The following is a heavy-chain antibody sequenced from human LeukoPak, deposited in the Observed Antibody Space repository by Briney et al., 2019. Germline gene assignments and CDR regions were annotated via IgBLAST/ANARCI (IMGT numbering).Heavy chain of an antibody. J-gene: IGHJ4*02. D-gene: IGHD3-22*01. V-gene: IGHV3-11*04. CDR3: ASGDSSGYYPVGIDY. Sequence: GGSLRLSCAASGFTFSDYYMSWIRQAPGKGLEWVSYISSSGSTIYYADSVKGRFTISRDNAKNSLYLQMNSLRAEDTAVYYCASGDSSGYYPVGIDYWGQGTLVTVSS. CDR2: ISSSGSTI. CDR1: GFTFSDYY.